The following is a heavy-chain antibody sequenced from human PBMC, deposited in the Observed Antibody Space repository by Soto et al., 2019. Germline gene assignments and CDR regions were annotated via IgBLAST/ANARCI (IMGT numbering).Heavy chain of an antibody. CDR1: GGSISSGGYY. V-gene: IGHV4-31*03. D-gene: IGHD3-10*01. J-gene: IGHJ4*02. CDR2: IYYSGST. Sequence: SETLSLTCTVSGGSISSGGYYWSWIRQHPGKGLEWIGYIYYSGSTYYNPSLKSRVTISVDTSKNQFSLKLSSVTAADTAVYYCARSGYYYGSGSYYSDLDYWGQGTLVTVSS. CDR3: ARSGYYYGSGSYYSDLDY.